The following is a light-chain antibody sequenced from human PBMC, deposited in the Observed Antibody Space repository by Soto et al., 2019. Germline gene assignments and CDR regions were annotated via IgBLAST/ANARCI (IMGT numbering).Light chain of an antibody. Sequence: DIQMTQSPSTLSASVGDRVTITCRASQSISAWLAWDQQKPGKAPKLLIYKASTLQGEVPSRFSGSGSGSGTKFTLTISKLQPGDFATYYCQRFYTYFGQGNKREIK. V-gene: IGKV1-5*03. CDR3: QRFYTY. CDR1: QSISAW. CDR2: KAS. J-gene: IGKJ2*01.